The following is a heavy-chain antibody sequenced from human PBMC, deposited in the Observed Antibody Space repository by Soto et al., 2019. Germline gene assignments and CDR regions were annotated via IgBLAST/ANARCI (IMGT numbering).Heavy chain of an antibody. Sequence: ETLSLTWTVSGGSISSSSYYWGWILQPRGKGLEWIGSIYYSGSTYYNPSLKSRVTISVDTSKNQFSLKLSSVTAADTAVYYCARHTYGGNPPPYYFDYWGQGTLVTVSS. J-gene: IGHJ4*02. D-gene: IGHD4-17*01. CDR3: ARHTYGGNPPPYYFDY. CDR1: GGSISSSSYY. CDR2: IYYSGST. V-gene: IGHV4-39*01.